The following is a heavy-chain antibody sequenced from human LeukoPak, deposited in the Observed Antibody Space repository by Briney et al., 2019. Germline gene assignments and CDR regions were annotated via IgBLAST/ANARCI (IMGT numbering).Heavy chain of an antibody. CDR1: GFTFSSYS. Sequence: KPGGSLRLSCAASGFTFSSYSMNWVRQAPGKGLEWVSSISSSSSYIYYADSVKGRFAISRDNSKNTLYLQMNSLRAEDTAVYYCARERTRGDDAFDIWGQGTMVTVSS. J-gene: IGHJ3*02. CDR2: ISSSSSYI. V-gene: IGHV3-21*01. CDR3: ARERTRGDDAFDI. D-gene: IGHD3-16*01.